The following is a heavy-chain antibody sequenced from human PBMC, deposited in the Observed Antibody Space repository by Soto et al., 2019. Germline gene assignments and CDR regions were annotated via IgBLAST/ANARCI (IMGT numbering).Heavy chain of an antibody. D-gene: IGHD3-22*01. Sequence: ASVKVSCKASGYTFTSYAMHWVRQAPGQRLEWMGWINAGNGNTKYSQKFQGRVTITADESTSTAYMELSSLRSEDTAVYYCAKATYYYDSSGYFYGMDVWGQGTTVTVSS. V-gene: IGHV1-3*01. CDR1: GYTFTSYA. CDR2: INAGNGNT. CDR3: AKATYYYDSSGYFYGMDV. J-gene: IGHJ6*02.